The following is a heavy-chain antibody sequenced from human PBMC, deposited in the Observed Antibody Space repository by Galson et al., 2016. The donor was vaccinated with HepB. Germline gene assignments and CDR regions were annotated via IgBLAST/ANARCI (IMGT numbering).Heavy chain of an antibody. V-gene: IGHV3-74*01. CDR3: TRYYDILTGYYASDY. CDR1: GFTFNSDW. D-gene: IGHD3-9*01. J-gene: IGHJ4*02. Sequence: SLRLSCAASGFTFNSDWLQWVRPAPGKGLVWVSRIRSDGSTTSYADSVKCRFTIARDNAKKTLYLQMNSLRAEDTAVYYCTRYYDILTGYYASDYWGQGTLVTVSS. CDR2: IRSDGSTT.